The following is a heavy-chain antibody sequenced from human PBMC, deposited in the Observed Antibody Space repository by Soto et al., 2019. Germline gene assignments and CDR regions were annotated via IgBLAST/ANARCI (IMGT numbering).Heavy chain of an antibody. CDR1: GFTFSSSA. V-gene: IGHV3-23*01. CDR2: VSANGQGI. J-gene: IGHJ4*02. Sequence: PGGSLRLSCAASGFTFSSSAISWVRQAPGKGLEWVSAVSANGQGIYYADSVRGRFTISRDNSKNTVFLHMASLSAEDTAVYYCAKGRHYPRDDFHYWGQGTLVTVSS. CDR3: AKGRHYPRDDFHY. D-gene: IGHD3-10*01.